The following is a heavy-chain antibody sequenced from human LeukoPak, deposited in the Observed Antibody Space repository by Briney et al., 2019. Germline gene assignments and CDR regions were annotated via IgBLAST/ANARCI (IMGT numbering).Heavy chain of an antibody. J-gene: IGHJ4*02. CDR2: ISYSGST. Sequence: SETLSLTCAVSGGSTSGYNWSSIRQPPGKGLEWIGYISYSGSTNYNASLKSRITISVDTSMNQFSLKLTSATAADTAVYYCARYSGGTSNAVWSQGTLVTVSS. CDR1: GGSTSGYN. CDR3: ARYSGGTSNAV. D-gene: IGHD1-1*01. V-gene: IGHV4-59*08.